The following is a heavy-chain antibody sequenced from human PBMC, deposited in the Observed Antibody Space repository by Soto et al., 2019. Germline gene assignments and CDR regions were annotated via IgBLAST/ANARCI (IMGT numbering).Heavy chain of an antibody. J-gene: IGHJ4*02. CDR2: ISYDGSNK. CDR1: GFTFSSYA. Sequence: GGSLRLSCAASGFTFSSYAMHWVRQAPGKGLEWVAVISYDGSNKYYADSVKGRFTISRDNSKNTLYLQMNSLRAEDTAVYYCARPHRKGLVGATGIDYWGQGTLVTVSS. D-gene: IGHD1-26*01. V-gene: IGHV3-30-3*01. CDR3: ARPHRKGLVGATGIDY.